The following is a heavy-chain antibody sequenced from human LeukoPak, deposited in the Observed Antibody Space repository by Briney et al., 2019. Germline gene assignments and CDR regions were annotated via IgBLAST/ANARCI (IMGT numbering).Heavy chain of an antibody. CDR2: MTPNNGNT. CDR1: AYTFTSYA. Sequence: RPSVKVSCKASAYTFTSYAIHWERQVTGQVIEWKGRMTPNNGNTEDVQKCQGRVTTTRDPSISTAYMELSSVRAEDTGVYFCARALAGTAELDVWGKGTTVTVSS. CDR3: ARALAGTAELDV. D-gene: IGHD1-1*01. V-gene: IGHV1-8*01. J-gene: IGHJ6*04.